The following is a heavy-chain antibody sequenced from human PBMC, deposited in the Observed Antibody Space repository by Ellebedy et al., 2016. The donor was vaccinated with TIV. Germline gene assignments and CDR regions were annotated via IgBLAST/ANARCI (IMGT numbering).Heavy chain of an antibody. CDR2: IYPGDSDT. D-gene: IGHD6-19*01. CDR3: ARLRDALADELDY. J-gene: IGHJ4*02. V-gene: IGHV5-51*01. CDR1: GYSFTNFW. Sequence: GESLKISXQGSGYSFTNFWIGWVRQQPGKGLEWVGIIYPGDSDTKYSPSFQGQVTLSSDKSISTAYLQWSGLKASDTAIYYCARLRDALADELDYWGQGTLVA.